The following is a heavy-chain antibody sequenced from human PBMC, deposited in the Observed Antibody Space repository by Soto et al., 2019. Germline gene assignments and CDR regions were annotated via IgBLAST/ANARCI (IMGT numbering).Heavy chain of an antibody. CDR3: ARLDYYDSVDNKHHTGWFDP. D-gene: IGHD3-22*01. Sequence: SETLSLTCAVSGYPISSGYCWRWIRLPPGKGLEWIGSICHVGTTYYNPSLKSRVTISVDTYKNHFSLKLSSVTAADTAMYHCARLDYYDSVDNKHHTGWFDPWGQGTLVTVSS. CDR1: GYPISSGYC. J-gene: IGHJ5*02. CDR2: ICHVGTT. V-gene: IGHV4-38-2*01.